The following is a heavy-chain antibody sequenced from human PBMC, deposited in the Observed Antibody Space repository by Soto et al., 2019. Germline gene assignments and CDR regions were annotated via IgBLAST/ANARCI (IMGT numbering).Heavy chain of an antibody. CDR2: INAGNGNT. CDR1: GYTFTSYA. CDR3: AWSIVVVTALDY. D-gene: IGHD2-21*02. J-gene: IGHJ4*02. Sequence: QVQLVQSGAEEKKPGASVKVSCQASGYTFTSYAMHWVRQAPGQRLEWMGWINAGNGNTKYSQKFQGRVTITRDTSASTAYMELSSLRSEDTAVYYWAWSIVVVTALDYWGQGTLVTVSS. V-gene: IGHV1-3*05.